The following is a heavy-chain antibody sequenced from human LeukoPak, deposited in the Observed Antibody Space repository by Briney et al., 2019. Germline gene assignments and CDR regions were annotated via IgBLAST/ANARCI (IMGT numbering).Heavy chain of an antibody. V-gene: IGHV4-31*03. D-gene: IGHD3-9*01. J-gene: IGHJ4*02. CDR1: GGSISSGGYY. CDR3: ARGEYFDWLL. CDR2: IYYSGST. Sequence: SETLSLTCTVSGGSISSGGYYWSWIRQHPGKGLEWIGYIYYSGSTYYNPFLKSRVTISVDTSKNQFSLTLSSVTAADTAVYYCARGEYFDWLLWGQGTLVTVSS.